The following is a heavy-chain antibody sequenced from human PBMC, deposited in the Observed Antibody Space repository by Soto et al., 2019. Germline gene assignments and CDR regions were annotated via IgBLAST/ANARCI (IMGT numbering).Heavy chain of an antibody. CDR2: TYYRTRWYY. D-gene: IGHD1-7*01. Sequence: SQTLSLTCVISGESVSSNSAALNWIRQSPSRGLEWLGRTYYRTRWYYDYAVSVRSRITVNPDTSKNQFSLQLTSVTPEDTAVYYCAGTTSHYWYYMDVWGKGTTVTVSS. CDR3: AGTTSHYWYYMDV. CDR1: GESVSSNSAA. J-gene: IGHJ6*03. V-gene: IGHV6-1*01.